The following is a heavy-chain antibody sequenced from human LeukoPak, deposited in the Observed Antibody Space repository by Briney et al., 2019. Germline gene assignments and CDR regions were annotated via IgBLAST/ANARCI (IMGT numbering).Heavy chain of an antibody. CDR1: GFTFSSYS. Sequence: GGSLRLSCAASGFTFSSYSMNWVRQAPGKWLEWVSSISSSSSYIYYADSVKGRFTISRDNAKNSLYLQMNSLRAEDTAVYYCARSGSYYPHDYWGQGTLVTVSS. V-gene: IGHV3-21*01. J-gene: IGHJ4*02. D-gene: IGHD1-26*01. CDR3: ARSGSYYPHDY. CDR2: ISSSSSYI.